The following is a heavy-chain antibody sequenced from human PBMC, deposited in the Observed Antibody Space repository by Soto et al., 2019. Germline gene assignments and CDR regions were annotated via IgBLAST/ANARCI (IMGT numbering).Heavy chain of an antibody. CDR1: GGSISSYY. CDR2: IYYSGST. D-gene: IGHD1-1*01. CDR3: ARGQRSDYYYYYYVDV. Sequence: QVQLQESGPGLVKPSETLSLTCTVSGGSISSYYWSWIRQPPGKGLEWIGYIYYSGSTNYNPSLKSRVTISVDTSKNQFSLKLSSVTAADTAVYHCARGQRSDYYYYYYVDVWGKGTTVTVSS. V-gene: IGHV4-59*01. J-gene: IGHJ6*03.